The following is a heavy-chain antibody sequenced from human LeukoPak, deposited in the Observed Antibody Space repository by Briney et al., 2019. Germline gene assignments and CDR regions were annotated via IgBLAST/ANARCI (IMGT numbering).Heavy chain of an antibody. CDR2: ITGTGGST. D-gene: IGHD6-19*01. CDR1: GFSLSTYG. J-gene: IGHJ4*02. CDR3: AKDHGTAVAGFYY. Sequence: PGASLRLSCAASGFSLSTYGVRWVRQPPGKGLEGVSGITGTGGSTYYADSVKGRFTVSRDTSKNTLYLQMNSLRAEDTAIYYCAKDHGTAVAGFYYWGQGTLVTVSS. V-gene: IGHV3-23*01.